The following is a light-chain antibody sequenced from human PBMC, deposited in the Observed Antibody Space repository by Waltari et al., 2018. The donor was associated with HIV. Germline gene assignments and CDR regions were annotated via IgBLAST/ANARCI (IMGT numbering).Light chain of an antibody. J-gene: IGKJ3*01. CDR2: GAS. CDR1: QSVSSSY. Sequence: EIVLTQSPGTLSLSPGERATLSCRASQSVSSSYLAWYQQKPGQAPRLLICGASSRATGIPDRVSVSGSGTDFTLTISRLEPEDFAVYYCQQYASSFTFGPGTKVDIK. V-gene: IGKV3-20*01. CDR3: QQYASSFT.